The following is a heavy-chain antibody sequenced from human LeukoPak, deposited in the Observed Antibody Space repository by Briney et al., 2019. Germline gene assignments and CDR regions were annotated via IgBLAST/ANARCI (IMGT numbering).Heavy chain of an antibody. V-gene: IGHV3-30*04. CDR2: ISYDASND. CDR3: ARSPGLPFGYMDV. D-gene: IGHD1-14*01. CDR1: GFTFSDYP. J-gene: IGHJ6*03. Sequence: PGGSLRLSCAASGFTFSDYPMYWVRQAPGKGLEWVAVISYDASNDFYRDSVRGRFTISRDNARNTVYLQMDTLKPGDTAVYYCARSPGLPFGYMDVWGKGTMVIVSS.